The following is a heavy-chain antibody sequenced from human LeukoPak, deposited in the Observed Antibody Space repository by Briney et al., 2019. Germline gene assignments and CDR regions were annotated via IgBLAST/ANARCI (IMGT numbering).Heavy chain of an antibody. D-gene: IGHD6-13*01. CDR1: GFPFSSYS. V-gene: IGHV3-7*03. Sequence: PGESLRPSCAASGFPFSSYSMTRVRQAPGKGLEWVANIKPDGTTKFYVDSVKGRFTISRDNALNSLYLQMNSLRAEDTAIYYCARSIPYGTTWYGRSDYWGQGTLVTVFS. J-gene: IGHJ4*02. CDR3: ARSIPYGTTWYGRSDY. CDR2: IKPDGTTK.